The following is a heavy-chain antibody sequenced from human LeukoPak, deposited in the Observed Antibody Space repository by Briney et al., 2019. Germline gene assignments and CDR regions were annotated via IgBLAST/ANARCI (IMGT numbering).Heavy chain of an antibody. CDR2: INPNSGGT. D-gene: IGHD3-3*01. J-gene: IGHJ4*02. Sequence: ASVKVSCKASGYTFTGYYMHWVRQAPGQGLEWMGWINPNSGGTNYAQKFQGRVTMTRDTSISTAYMELSSLRSEDTAVYYCATALRKPRGLFDYWGQGTLVTVSS. CDR3: ATALRKPRGLFDY. CDR1: GYTFTGYY. V-gene: IGHV1-2*02.